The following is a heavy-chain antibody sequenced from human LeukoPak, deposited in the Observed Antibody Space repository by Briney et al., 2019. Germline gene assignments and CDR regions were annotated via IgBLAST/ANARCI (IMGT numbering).Heavy chain of an antibody. CDR1: GGSIIDSSYY. V-gene: IGHV4-39*07. CDR3: ARDSHAWYGQYYFDC. J-gene: IGHJ4*02. CDR2: IYYFGTT. Sequence: SETLSLTCTVSGGSIIDSSYYWGWIRQPPGKGLEWIGNIYYFGTTLHNPSLKSRVTMSVDTSKNQFSLKLSSVTAANTAVYYCARDSHAWYGQYYFDCGGQGALVTVSS. D-gene: IGHD6-13*01.